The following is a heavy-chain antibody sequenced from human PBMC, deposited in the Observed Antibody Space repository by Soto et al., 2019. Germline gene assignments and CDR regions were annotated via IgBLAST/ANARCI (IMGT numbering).Heavy chain of an antibody. Sequence: QVQLVQSGAEVKKPGSSVKVSCKASGGTFSSYAISWVRQAPGQGLEWMGGIIPIFGTANYAQKFQGRVTITADESRITAYMELSSLRSEDTAVYYCATSRANGYYYDSRGYYRLDYWGQGALVTVSS. CDR2: IIPIFGTA. V-gene: IGHV1-69*19. J-gene: IGHJ4*02. CDR3: ATSRANGYYYDSRGYYRLDY. CDR1: GGTFSSYA. D-gene: IGHD3-22*01.